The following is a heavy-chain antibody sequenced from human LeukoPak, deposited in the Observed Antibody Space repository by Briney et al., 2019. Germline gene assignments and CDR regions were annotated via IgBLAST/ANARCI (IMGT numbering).Heavy chain of an antibody. D-gene: IGHD3-16*02. V-gene: IGHV1-8*01. CDR3: ARGRGSYRYFSDY. J-gene: IGHJ4*01. Sequence: SVKVSCKASGYTFTRYDINWVRQATGQGLEWMGWMNPNSGNTGYAQKFQGRVTMTRNTSISTAYMELSSLRSEDTAVYYCARGRGSYRYFSDYWGQGTLVTVSS. CDR1: GYTFTRYD. CDR2: MNPNSGNT.